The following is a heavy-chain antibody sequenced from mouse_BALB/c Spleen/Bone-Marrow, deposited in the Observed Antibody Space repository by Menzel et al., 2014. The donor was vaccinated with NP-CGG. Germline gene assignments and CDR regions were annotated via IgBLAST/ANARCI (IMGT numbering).Heavy chain of an antibody. V-gene: IGHV14-3*02. D-gene: IGHD2-4*01. Sequence: VQLQQSGAELVKPGASVKLSCTASGFNIKDTYMHWVKQRPEQGLEWIGRIDPANGNTKYDPKFQDKATITADTSSNTAYLQLSSLTSEDTAVYYCAVYDYEGFAYWGQGTLVTVSA. CDR1: GFNIKDTY. CDR2: IDPANGNT. J-gene: IGHJ3*01. CDR3: AVYDYEGFAY.